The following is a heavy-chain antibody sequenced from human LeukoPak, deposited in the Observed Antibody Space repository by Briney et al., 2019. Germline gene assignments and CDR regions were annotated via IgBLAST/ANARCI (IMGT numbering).Heavy chain of an antibody. CDR1: GGSFSGYY. CDR2: INHSGST. V-gene: IGHV4-34*01. Sequence: SETLSLTCAVYGGSFSGYYWSWIRQPPGKGLEWIGEINHSGSTNYNPSLKSRVTISGDTSKHHFSLELRSVTAADTAVYYCAISGNDFTRDAFDIWGQGTMVTVSS. J-gene: IGHJ3*02. D-gene: IGHD1-1*01. CDR3: AISGNDFTRDAFDI.